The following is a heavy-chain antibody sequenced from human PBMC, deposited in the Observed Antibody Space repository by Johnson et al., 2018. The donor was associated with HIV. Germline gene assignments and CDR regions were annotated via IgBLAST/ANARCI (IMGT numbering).Heavy chain of an antibody. CDR2: ISYDGSNK. J-gene: IGHJ3*02. CDR1: GFTFSSYA. D-gene: IGHD3-22*01. CDR3: ARSTMIEDAFDI. V-gene: IGHV3-30-3*01. Sequence: QVQLMESGGGVVQPGRSLRLSCAASGFTFSSYAMHWVRQAPGKGLEWVAVISYDGSNKYYADSLTGRFTISRDNSKNTLYLQMNSLTADDTAVYYCARSTMIEDAFDIWGQGTMVTVSS.